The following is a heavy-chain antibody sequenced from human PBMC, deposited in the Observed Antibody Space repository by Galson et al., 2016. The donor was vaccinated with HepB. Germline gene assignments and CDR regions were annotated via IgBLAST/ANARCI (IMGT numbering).Heavy chain of an antibody. V-gene: IGHV1-69*06. CDR2: IIPRFGTP. D-gene: IGHD3-22*01. Sequence: SVKVSCKASGDTFSTYAISWVRQAPGEGLGWMGGIIPRFGTPNYAQRFQGRVTITADISTRTAYMELSSLRSEDTALYFCARTYYYDTSGYYPRYNWFDPWGRGTQVTVSS. CDR3: ARTYYYDTSGYYPRYNWFDP. CDR1: GDTFSTYA. J-gene: IGHJ5*02.